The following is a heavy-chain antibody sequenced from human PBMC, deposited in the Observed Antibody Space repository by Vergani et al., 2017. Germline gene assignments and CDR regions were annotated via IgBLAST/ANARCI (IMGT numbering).Heavy chain of an antibody. Sequence: EVQLLESGGGLVQPGGSLRLSCAASGFTFSSYAMSWVRQAPGKGLEWVSAIRGSGGSTYYADSVKGRFTISRDNSKNTLYLQMNSLRAEDTAVYYCAKGRVAVPGIDDYWGQGTLVTVSS. V-gene: IGHV3-23*01. CDR3: AKGRVAVPGIDDY. CDR1: GFTFSSYA. D-gene: IGHD6-19*01. CDR2: IRGSGGST. J-gene: IGHJ4*02.